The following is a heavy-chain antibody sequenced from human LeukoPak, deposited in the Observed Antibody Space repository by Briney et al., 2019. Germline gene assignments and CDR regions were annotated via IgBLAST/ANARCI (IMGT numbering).Heavy chain of an antibody. CDR3: AKDLPNPGTSRHFQY. Sequence: GGSLKSPCRAVGCTFTSSSSCRCPRPPGRGGQGWHGFSVSGGSTYYADSVKGRFTTSRDNSKNTLYLQMNSLRAEDTAVYYCAKDLPNPGTSRHFQYWGQGTLVTVSS. V-gene: IGHV3-23*01. D-gene: IGHD2-8*01. J-gene: IGHJ1*01. CDR2: FSVSGGST. CDR1: GCTFTSSS.